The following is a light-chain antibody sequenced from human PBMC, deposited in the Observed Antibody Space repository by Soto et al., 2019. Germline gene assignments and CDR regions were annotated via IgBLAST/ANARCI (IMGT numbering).Light chain of an antibody. V-gene: IGKV1-5*03. CDR1: QTISSW. CDR3: QHYNSYSEA. J-gene: IGKJ1*01. CDR2: KAS. Sequence: DIQMTQSPSTLSVSLGYRFTITCLASQTISSWLAWYQQKPGKAPKLLIYKASTLKSGVPSRFSGSGSGTEFTLTISSLQPDDFATYYCQHYNSYSEAFGQGTKVDI.